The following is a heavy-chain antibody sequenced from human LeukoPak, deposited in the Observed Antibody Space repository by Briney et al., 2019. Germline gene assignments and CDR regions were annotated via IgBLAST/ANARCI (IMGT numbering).Heavy chain of an antibody. D-gene: IGHD3-22*01. CDR3: AKTLGPYYDSSGGYFDY. Sequence: SGGSLRLSCAASGFTFSSYAMSWVRQAPGKGLEWVSAISGSGGSTYYADSVKGRFTISRDNSKNTLYLQMNSLRAEDTAVYYCAKTLGPYYDSSGGYFDYWGQGTLVTVSS. V-gene: IGHV3-23*01. J-gene: IGHJ4*02. CDR2: ISGSGGST. CDR1: GFTFSSYA.